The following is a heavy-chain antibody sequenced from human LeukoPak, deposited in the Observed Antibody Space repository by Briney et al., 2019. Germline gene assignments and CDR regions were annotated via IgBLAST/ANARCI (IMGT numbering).Heavy chain of an antibody. D-gene: IGHD3-22*01. CDR2: IYYSGST. V-gene: IGHV4-39*07. Sequence: SETLSLTCTVSGGSISSSSYYWGWIRQPPGKGLERIGSIYYSGSTYYNPSLKSRVTISVDTSKNQFSLKLSSVTAADTAVYYCARGYYYDSSGRFDYWGQGTLVTVSS. CDR3: ARGYYYDSSGRFDY. CDR1: GGSISSSSYY. J-gene: IGHJ4*02.